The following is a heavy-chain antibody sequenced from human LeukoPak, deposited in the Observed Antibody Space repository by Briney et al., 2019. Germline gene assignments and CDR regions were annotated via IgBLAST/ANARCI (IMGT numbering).Heavy chain of an antibody. V-gene: IGHV3-7*01. D-gene: IGHD2-21*02. CDR1: GFALSAYW. Sequence: GGSLRLSCAASGFALSAYWMNWVRQAPGKGLQWLANIKQDGTVQHYVDSVKGRFTISRDNAKNSLFLQMNSLGAEDTALYYCARDYTATGAMDVWGQGTTVTVS. J-gene: IGHJ6*02. CDR2: IKQDGTVQ. CDR3: ARDYTATGAMDV.